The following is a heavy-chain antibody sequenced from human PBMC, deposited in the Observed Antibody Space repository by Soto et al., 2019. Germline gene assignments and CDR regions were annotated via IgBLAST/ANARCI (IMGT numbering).Heavy chain of an antibody. D-gene: IGHD3-16*01. J-gene: IGHJ1*01. V-gene: IGHV4-39*01. Sequence: QLQLQESGPGLVKPSETLSLTCTVSGGSISTDSHYWGWIRQPPGKGLEWIGSIYYHGNTYYTPSLKTRVSISVDTSKNQFSLKLSSVTAADTAVYYWARRGRLSAEYFHHWGQGTLVTVSS. CDR1: GGSISTDSHY. CDR2: IYYHGNT. CDR3: ARRGRLSAEYFHH.